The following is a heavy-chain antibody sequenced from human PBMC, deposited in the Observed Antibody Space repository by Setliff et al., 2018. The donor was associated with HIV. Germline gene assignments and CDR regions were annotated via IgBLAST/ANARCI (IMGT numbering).Heavy chain of an antibody. Sequence: SETLSLTCALYGGSLTNYYWTWIRKSPGKGLEWIGEIVDSGATTYNPSLKSRVTILFDTSKKQFSLKLNSVTASDAAVYYCARVPSCADSWCYMYYYYYYGMDVWGQGTTVTVSS. V-gene: IGHV4-34*12. CDR2: IVDSGAT. CDR1: GGSLTNYY. CDR3: ARVPSCADSWCYMYYYYYYGMDV. D-gene: IGHD2-8*02. J-gene: IGHJ6*02.